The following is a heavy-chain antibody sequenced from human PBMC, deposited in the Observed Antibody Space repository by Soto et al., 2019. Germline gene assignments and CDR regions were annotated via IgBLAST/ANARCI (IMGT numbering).Heavy chain of an antibody. CDR3: ARSVAAYAFDI. D-gene: IGHD6-19*01. V-gene: IGHV3-21*01. Sequence: GGSLRLSCAASGFTFSSYIMNWVRQAPGKGLEWVSSISSSSSYIYYADSVKGRFTISRDNAKNSLYLQMNSLRAEDTAVYYCARSVAAYAFDIWGQGTMVTVSS. CDR2: ISSSSSYI. CDR1: GFTFSSYI. J-gene: IGHJ3*02.